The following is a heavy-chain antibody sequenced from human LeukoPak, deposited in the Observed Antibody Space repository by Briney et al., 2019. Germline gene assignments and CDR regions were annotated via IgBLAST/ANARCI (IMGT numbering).Heavy chain of an antibody. Sequence: ASVKVSCKASGYTFTSYGISWVRQAPGQGLEWMGWISAYNGNTNYAQKLQGRVTMTTDTSTSTAYMELRSLRSDDTAVYYCARGDYDILTGARDYHYYYMDVWGKGTTVTVSS. CDR1: GYTFTSYG. D-gene: IGHD3-9*01. CDR2: ISAYNGNT. J-gene: IGHJ6*03. V-gene: IGHV1-18*01. CDR3: ARGDYDILTGARDYHYYYMDV.